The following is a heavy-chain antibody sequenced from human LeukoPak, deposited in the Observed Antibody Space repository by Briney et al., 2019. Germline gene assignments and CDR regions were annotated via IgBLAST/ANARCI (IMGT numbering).Heavy chain of an antibody. CDR2: FTSDGNSM. J-gene: IGHJ4*02. Sequence: GGSLRLSCAASGFTLSSYTMYWVRHAAGRGLVWVARFTSDGNSMTYADFVKGRFTVSRDIAKNTLYLQMNNLRAEDTAVYYCARAQVGTPTDCWGQGTLVTVSS. CDR1: GFTLSSYT. V-gene: IGHV3-74*01. D-gene: IGHD1-26*01. CDR3: ARAQVGTPTDC.